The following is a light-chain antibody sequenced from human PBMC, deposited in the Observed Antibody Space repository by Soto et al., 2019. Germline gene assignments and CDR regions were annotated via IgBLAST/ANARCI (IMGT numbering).Light chain of an antibody. J-gene: IGKJ5*01. V-gene: IGKV3D-15*01. CDR1: QNINSD. CDR3: QQYNSWPIT. Sequence: EIVMTQSPATLSVSPGESATLSCRASQNINSDLAWYVQKPGQAPRRVIYGASTWGTDVPPRFIGSGSGTEFTRTISGLQSEDFAVYYCQQYNSWPITFGQGTRL. CDR2: GAS.